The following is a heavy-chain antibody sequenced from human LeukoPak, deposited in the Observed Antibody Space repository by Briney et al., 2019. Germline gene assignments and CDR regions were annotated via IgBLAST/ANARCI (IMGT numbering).Heavy chain of an antibody. D-gene: IGHD3-3*01. CDR3: ARVHENLPFLEWRINYFDY. Sequence: GASVKVSCKASGYTFTGYYMHWVRQAPGQGLEWMGWINPNSGGTNYAQKFQGRVTMTRGTSISTAYMELSRLRSDDTAVYYCARVHENLPFLEWRINYFDYWGQGTLVTVSS. J-gene: IGHJ4*02. CDR1: GYTFTGYY. V-gene: IGHV1-2*02. CDR2: INPNSGGT.